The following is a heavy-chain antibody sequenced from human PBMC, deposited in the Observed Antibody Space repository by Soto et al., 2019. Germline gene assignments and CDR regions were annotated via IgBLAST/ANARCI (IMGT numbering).Heavy chain of an antibody. V-gene: IGHV1-18*01. J-gene: IGHJ1*01. CDR3: ARDTESNRYND. Sequence: QVPVLQSGPEVKRPGASVKVSCKTSGYTFSTSGISWVRQAPGQGLEWVGWIRPDNGNTKSGQRLQGRVTLTTDTSASTAYMELRSLTSDDTAMYYCARDTESNRYNDWGQGTLVTVSS. D-gene: IGHD1-20*01. CDR2: IRPDNGNT. CDR1: GYTFSTSG.